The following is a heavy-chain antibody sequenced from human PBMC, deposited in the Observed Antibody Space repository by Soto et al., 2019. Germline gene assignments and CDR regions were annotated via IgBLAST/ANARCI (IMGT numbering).Heavy chain of an antibody. D-gene: IGHD2-15*01. V-gene: IGHV1-69*12. Sequence: QVQLVQSGAEVKKPGSSVKVSCKASGGTFSSYAISWVRQAPGQGLESMGGIIPIFGTANYAQKFQGRVTITADESTSTAYMELSSLRSEDTAVYYCARGGPGYCSGGSCPRGYYFDYWGQGTLVTVSS. J-gene: IGHJ4*02. CDR1: GGTFSSYA. CDR2: IIPIFGTA. CDR3: ARGGPGYCSGGSCPRGYYFDY.